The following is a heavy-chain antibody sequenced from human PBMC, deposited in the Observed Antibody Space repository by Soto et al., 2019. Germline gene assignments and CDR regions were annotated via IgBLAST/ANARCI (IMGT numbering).Heavy chain of an antibody. V-gene: IGHV2-5*02. CDR1: GLSLSTSGVG. D-gene: IGHD6-6*01. CDR3: AQSIASRPVLRAYDI. J-gene: IGHJ3*02. Sequence: QITLKESGPTLVKPTQTLTLTCTFSGLSLSTSGVGVGWIRQPPGKALEWLAVIYWDDDKRYSPSLKSRLTLTKDTSKNQLVLTMTNFDPVDTATYYCAQSIASRPVLRAYDIWGQGTMVTVSS. CDR2: IYWDDDK.